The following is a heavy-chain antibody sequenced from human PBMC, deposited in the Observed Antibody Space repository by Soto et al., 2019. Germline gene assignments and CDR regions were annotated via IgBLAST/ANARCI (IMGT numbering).Heavy chain of an antibody. CDR1: GFTFSSYA. D-gene: IGHD3-9*01. J-gene: IGHJ3*02. CDR3: AKDPYYDILTGYFSNDAFDI. V-gene: IGHV3-23*01. Sequence: GSLRLSCAASGFTFSSYAMSWVRQAPGKGLEWVSAISGSGGSTYYADSVKGRFTISRDNSKNTLYLQMNSLRAEDTAVYYCAKDPYYDILTGYFSNDAFDIWGQGTMVTVSS. CDR2: ISGSGGST.